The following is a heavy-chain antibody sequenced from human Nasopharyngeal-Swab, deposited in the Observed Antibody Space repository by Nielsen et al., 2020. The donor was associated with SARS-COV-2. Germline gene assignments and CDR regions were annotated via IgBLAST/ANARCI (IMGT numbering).Heavy chain of an antibody. Sequence: ERAAPGYGAVWLGGIIPIFGTANYAQKFQGRVTITADESTSTAYMELSSLRSEDTAVYYCARGEVRGVIILHYYYYYGMDVWGQGTTVTVSS. V-gene: IGHV1-69*01. D-gene: IGHD3-10*01. J-gene: IGHJ6*02. CDR3: ARGEVRGVIILHYYYYYGMDV. CDR2: IIPIFGTA.